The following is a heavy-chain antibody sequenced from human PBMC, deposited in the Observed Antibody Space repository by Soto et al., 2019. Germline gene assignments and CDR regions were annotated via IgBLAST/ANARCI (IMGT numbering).Heavy chain of an antibody. CDR3: AKVWDQWLLEIDY. CDR2: ISSESTKI. CDR1: GFTFSNYS. D-gene: IGHD6-19*01. V-gene: IGHV3-21*01. J-gene: IGHJ4*02. Sequence: EVQLVESGGGLVKPGGSLRLSCAATGFTFSNYSMTWVRQAPGKGLEWVSAISSESTKISYADSVKGRSTISRDNAHSSVFLLMRSLRAEDTAVYYCAKVWDQWLLEIDYWGQGSLVTVAS.